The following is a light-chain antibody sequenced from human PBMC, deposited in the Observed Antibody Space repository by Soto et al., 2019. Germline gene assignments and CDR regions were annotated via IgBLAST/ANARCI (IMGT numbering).Light chain of an antibody. V-gene: IGLV2-23*01. CDR3: CSYVGSSFVV. CDR1: SSDVGSYNL. J-gene: IGLJ2*01. Sequence: QSALTQPASVSGSPGQSITISCTETSSDVGSYNLVSWYQQHPGKAPKLMIYVGSKRPSGVSNRFSGSKSGNTASLTISGLQAEDEADYYCCSYVGSSFVVFGGGTKLTVL. CDR2: VGS.